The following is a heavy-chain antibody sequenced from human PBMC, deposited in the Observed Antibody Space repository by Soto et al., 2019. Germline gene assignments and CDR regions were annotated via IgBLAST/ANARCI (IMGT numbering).Heavy chain of an antibody. Sequence: GASVKVSCKASGYTFTSYGSSWVRQAPGQGLEWMGWISAYNGNTNYAQKLQGRVTMTTDTSTSTAYMELRSLRSDDTAVYYCARTFIGYSYGKPFDYWGQGTLVTVSS. V-gene: IGHV1-18*04. D-gene: IGHD5-18*01. CDR1: GYTFTSYG. CDR2: ISAYNGNT. CDR3: ARTFIGYSYGKPFDY. J-gene: IGHJ4*02.